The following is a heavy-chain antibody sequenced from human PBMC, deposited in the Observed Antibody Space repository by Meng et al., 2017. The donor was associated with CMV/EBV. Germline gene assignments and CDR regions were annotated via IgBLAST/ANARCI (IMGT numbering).Heavy chain of an antibody. CDR1: GYTFTGYY. Sequence: ASVKVSCKASGYTFTGYYMHWVRQAPGQGLEWMGWINPNSGGTNYAQKFQGRVTMTRDTSISTAYMELSRLRSDDTAVYYCARESTYCSSTSCYYYYGMDVWGQGTTVTSP. CDR2: INPNSGGT. CDR3: ARESTYCSSTSCYYYYGMDV. J-gene: IGHJ6*02. V-gene: IGHV1-2*02. D-gene: IGHD2-2*01.